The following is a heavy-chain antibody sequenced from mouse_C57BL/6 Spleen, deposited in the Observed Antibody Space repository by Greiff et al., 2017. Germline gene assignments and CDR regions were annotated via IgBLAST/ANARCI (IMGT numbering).Heavy chain of an antibody. CDR2: ISYDGSN. CDR1: GYSIASGYY. V-gene: IGHV3-6*01. J-gene: IGHJ2*01. D-gene: IGHD3-2*02. Sequence: DVQLQESGPGLVKPSQSLSLTCSVTGYSIASGYYWNWIRQFPGNKLEWMGYISYDGSNNYNPSLKNRISITRDTSKNQFFLKLNSVTTEDTATYYCAITAQATFDYWGQGTTLTVSS. CDR3: AITAQATFDY.